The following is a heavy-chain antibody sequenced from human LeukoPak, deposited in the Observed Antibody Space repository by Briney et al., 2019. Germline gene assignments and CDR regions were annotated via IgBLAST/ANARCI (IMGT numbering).Heavy chain of an antibody. D-gene: IGHD3-10*01. J-gene: IGHJ6*03. CDR1: GGSISSSSYY. V-gene: IGHV4-39*07. CDR2: IYYSGST. CDR3: ARLTKNDSGSFRFGKKKRGYMDV. Sequence: SETLSLTCTVSGGSISSSSYYWGWIRQPPGKGLEWIGSIYYSGSTYYNPSLKSRVTISVDTSRNQFSLKLSSVTAADTAVYYCARLTKNDSGSFRFGKKKRGYMDVWGKGTTVTISS.